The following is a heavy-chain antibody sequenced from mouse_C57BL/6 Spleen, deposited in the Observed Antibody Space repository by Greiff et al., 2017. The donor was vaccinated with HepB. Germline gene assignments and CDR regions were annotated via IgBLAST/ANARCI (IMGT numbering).Heavy chain of an antibody. CDR2: FYPGSGSI. J-gene: IGHJ3*01. CDR3: ARHEEGGYGNYEAWFAY. Sequence: QVQLQQSGAELVKPGASVKLSCKASGYTFTEYTIHWVKQRSGQGLEWIGWFYPGSGSIKYNEKFKDKATLTADKSSSTVYMELSRLTSEDSAVYFCARHEEGGYGNYEAWFAYWGQGTLVTVSA. CDR1: GYTFTEYT. V-gene: IGHV1-62-2*01. D-gene: IGHD2-1*01.